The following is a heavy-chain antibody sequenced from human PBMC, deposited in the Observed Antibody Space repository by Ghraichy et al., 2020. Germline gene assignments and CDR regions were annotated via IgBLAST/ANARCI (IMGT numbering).Heavy chain of an antibody. CDR1: GFTFSDHA. CDR3: AKEPQGYCSSTSGYWYPFDD. CDR2: ISGSGGNI. J-gene: IGHJ4*02. Sequence: GGSLRLSCAASGFTFSDHAMSWVRQAPGKGLEWVSAISGSGGNIYYADSVKGRFTSSRDNSKNTLYLQMISLRAEDSAVYYCAKEPQGYCSSTSGYWYPFDDWGQGTLVTVSA. V-gene: IGHV3-23*01. D-gene: IGHD2-2*01.